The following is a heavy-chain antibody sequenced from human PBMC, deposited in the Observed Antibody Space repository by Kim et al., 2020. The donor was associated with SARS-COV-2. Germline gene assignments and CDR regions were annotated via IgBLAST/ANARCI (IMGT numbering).Heavy chain of an antibody. D-gene: IGHD3-10*01. CDR3: ARHDVPYYGSGSYYNWFDP. J-gene: IGHJ5*02. CDR1: GYSFTSYW. CDR2: IDPSDSYT. V-gene: IGHV5-10-1*01. Sequence: GESLKISCKGSGYSFTSYWISWVRQMPGKGLEWMGRIDPSDSYTNYSPSFQGHVTISADKSISTAYLQWSSLKASDTAMYYCARHDVPYYGSGSYYNWFDPWGQGTLVTVSS.